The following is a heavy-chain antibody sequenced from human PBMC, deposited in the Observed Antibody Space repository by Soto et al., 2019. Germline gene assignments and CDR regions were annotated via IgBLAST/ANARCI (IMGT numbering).Heavy chain of an antibody. Sequence: SETLSLTCTVSGGSISSGGYFWSWIRQPPGKGLEWIGNIFYSGTTYYNPSLKSRVTISVDTSKNQFSLKLSSVTAADTAVYYCARDPLVATTLYYYYYGMDVWGQGTTVTVSS. D-gene: IGHD5-12*01. V-gene: IGHV4-30-4*08. CDR3: ARDPLVATTLYYYYYGMDV. J-gene: IGHJ6*02. CDR1: GGSISSGGYF. CDR2: IFYSGTT.